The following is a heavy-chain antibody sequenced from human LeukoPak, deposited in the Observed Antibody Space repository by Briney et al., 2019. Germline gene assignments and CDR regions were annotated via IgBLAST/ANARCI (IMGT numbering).Heavy chain of an antibody. J-gene: IGHJ5*02. V-gene: IGHV4-31*03. CDR2: IYYSGST. D-gene: IGHD3-16*01. Sequence: SQTLSLTCTVSGGSISSGGYYWSWIRQHPGKGLEWIGYIYYSGSTYYNPSLKSRVTISVDTSKNQFSLKMHSVTAADTAVYYCASVTGGSVPWYDPWGQGTLVTVSS. CDR1: GGSISSGGYY. CDR3: ASVTGGSVPWYDP.